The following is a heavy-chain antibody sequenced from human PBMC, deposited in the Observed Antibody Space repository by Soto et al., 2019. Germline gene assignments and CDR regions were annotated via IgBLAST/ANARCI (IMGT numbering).Heavy chain of an antibody. CDR3: ARAIDCSGGSCYQGNYYYYMDV. J-gene: IGHJ6*03. V-gene: IGHV4-59*01. D-gene: IGHD2-15*01. CDR1: GGPISSYY. Sequence: PSETLSLTCTVSGGPISSYYWSWIRQPPGKGLEWIGYIYYSGSTNYNPSLKSRVTISVDTSKNQFSLKLSSVAAADTAVYYCARAIDCSGGSCYQGNYYYYMDVWGKGTTVTVSS. CDR2: IYYSGST.